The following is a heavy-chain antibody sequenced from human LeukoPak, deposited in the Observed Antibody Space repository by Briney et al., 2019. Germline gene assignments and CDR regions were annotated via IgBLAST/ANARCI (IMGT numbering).Heavy chain of an antibody. Sequence: PGGSLRLSCAASGFTFSSYSMNWVRQAPGKGLEWVSYISSSSSTIYYADSVKGRFTISRDNAKNSLYLQMNSLRAEDTAVYYCARVVAAAGSNYYYYYMDVWGKGTTVTVSS. J-gene: IGHJ6*03. CDR1: GFTFSSYS. CDR2: ISSSSSTI. V-gene: IGHV3-48*01. CDR3: ARVVAAAGSNYYYYYMDV. D-gene: IGHD6-13*01.